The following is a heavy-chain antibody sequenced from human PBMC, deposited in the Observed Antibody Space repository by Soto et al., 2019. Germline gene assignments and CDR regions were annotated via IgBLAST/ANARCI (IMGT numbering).Heavy chain of an antibody. V-gene: IGHV1-18*01. J-gene: IGHJ6*03. CDR2: ISAFNGNT. CDR3: ARDRGVAPPVAGNTHYYYYMDV. Sequence: QDQLVQSGAEVKKPGASVTVSCKASGYSFTNYGVTWVRQAPGQGLEWIGRISAFNGNTHYAQNLQGRVTMTTDASTSTAYMELRSLRSDDTAVYYCARDRGVAPPVAGNTHYYYYMDVWGKGTTVTVSS. CDR1: GYSFTNYG. D-gene: IGHD6-19*01.